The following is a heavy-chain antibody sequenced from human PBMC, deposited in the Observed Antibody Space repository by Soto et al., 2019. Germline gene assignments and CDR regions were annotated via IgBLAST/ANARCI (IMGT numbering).Heavy chain of an antibody. CDR3: AKALYSSGWYYFDY. Sequence: PGGSLRLSCAASGFTFSSYAMSWVRQAPGKGLEWVSAISGSGGSTYYADSVKGRFTVSRDNSKNTLYLQMNSLRAEDTAVYYCAKALYSSGWYYFDYWGQGTLVTVSS. CDR2: ISGSGGST. V-gene: IGHV3-23*01. D-gene: IGHD6-19*01. CDR1: GFTFSSYA. J-gene: IGHJ4*02.